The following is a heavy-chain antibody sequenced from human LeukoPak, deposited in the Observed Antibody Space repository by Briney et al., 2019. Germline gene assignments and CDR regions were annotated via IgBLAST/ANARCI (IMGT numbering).Heavy chain of an antibody. CDR1: GFTFSSYW. V-gene: IGHV3-74*01. Sequence: PGGSLRLSCAASGFTFSSYWMHWVRQAPGKGLVWVSRINSDGSRTSYADSVKGRFTISRDNSKNTLYLQMSSLRPEDTAVYYCARDRKAVAGALDYWGQGTLVTVSS. CDR3: ARDRKAVAGALDY. J-gene: IGHJ4*02. D-gene: IGHD6-19*01. CDR2: INSDGSRT.